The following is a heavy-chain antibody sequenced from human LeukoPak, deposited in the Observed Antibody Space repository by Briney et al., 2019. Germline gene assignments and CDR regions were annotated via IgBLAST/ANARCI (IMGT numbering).Heavy chain of an antibody. V-gene: IGHV1-18*03. Sequence: ASVKVSCKASGYTFTSYGISWVRQAPGQGLEWMGWISAYNGNTNYAQKLQGRVTMTTDTSTSTAYMELRSLRSDDMAVYYCARPLSSRFGTNWFDPWGQGTLVTVSS. CDR3: ARPLSSRFGTNWFDP. CDR2: ISAYNGNT. CDR1: GYTFTSYG. D-gene: IGHD3-16*01. J-gene: IGHJ5*02.